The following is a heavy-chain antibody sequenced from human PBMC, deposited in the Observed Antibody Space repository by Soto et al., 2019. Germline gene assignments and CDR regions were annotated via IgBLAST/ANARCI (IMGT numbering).Heavy chain of an antibody. CDR2: IIPIFGTA. CDR1: GATFSSYA. CDR3: AREGGKQQLGY. Sequence: GASVEVSCKASGATFSSYAISWVLHAPGQGLEWMGGIIPIFGTANYAQQFQGRVTITADESTSTAYMELSSLRSEDPAVYYCAREGGKQQLGYWRQGTMVTVSS. V-gene: IGHV1-69*13. J-gene: IGHJ4*02. D-gene: IGHD6-13*01.